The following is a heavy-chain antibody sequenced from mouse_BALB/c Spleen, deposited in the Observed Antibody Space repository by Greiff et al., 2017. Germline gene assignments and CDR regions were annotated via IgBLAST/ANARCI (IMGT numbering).Heavy chain of an antibody. CDR2: IDPANGNT. CDR3: AGGDGYYGPGFAY. CDR1: GFNIKDTY. Sequence: VQLKESGAELVKPGASVKLSCTASGFNIKDTYMHWVKQRPEQGLEWIGRIDPANGNTKYDPKFQGKATITADTSSNTAYLQLSSLTSEDTAVYYCAGGDGYYGPGFAYWGQGTLVTVSA. D-gene: IGHD2-3*01. V-gene: IGHV14-3*02. J-gene: IGHJ3*01.